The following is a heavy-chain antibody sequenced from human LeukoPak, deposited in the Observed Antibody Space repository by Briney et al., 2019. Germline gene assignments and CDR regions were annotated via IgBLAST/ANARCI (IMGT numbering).Heavy chain of an antibody. CDR2: LYRGYST. V-gene: IGHV3-66*01. CDR3: ARDSSGSHIIDY. D-gene: IGHD1-26*01. CDR1: GFTVSGSY. Sequence: GGSLRLSCAASGFTVSGSYMSWVRQAPGRGLEWVSALYRGYSTYYADSVKGRFTISRDNPKNTPYLQMNSLRAEDTAVYYCARDSSGSHIIDYWGQGTLVTVSS. J-gene: IGHJ4*02.